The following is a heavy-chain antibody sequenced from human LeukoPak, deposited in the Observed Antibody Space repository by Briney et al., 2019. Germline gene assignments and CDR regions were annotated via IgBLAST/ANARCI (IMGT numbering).Heavy chain of an antibody. D-gene: IGHD6-6*01. J-gene: IGHJ6*03. CDR3: ARVDIAARPGSHRAHYYMHV. CDR2: IYTSGST. V-gene: IGHV4-61*02. CDR1: GGSISSGSYY. Sequence: PSETLSLTCTVSGGSISSGSYYWSWIRQPAGKGLEWIGRIYTSGSTNYNPSLKSRVTISVDTSKNQFSLKLSSVTAADTAVYYCARVDIAARPGSHRAHYYMHVWGKGTTVTVSS.